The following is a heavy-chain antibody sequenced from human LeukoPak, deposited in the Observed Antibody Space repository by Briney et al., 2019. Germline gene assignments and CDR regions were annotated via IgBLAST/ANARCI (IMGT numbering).Heavy chain of an antibody. V-gene: IGHV5-51*01. CDR2: IYPGDSDT. Sequence: GESLKISCKGSGYSFTSYWIGWVRQMPGKGLEWMGIIYPGDSDTRYSPSFQGQVTISADKSISTAYLQWSSLKVSDTAMYYCARHRKAVAASSYYFDYWGQGTLVTVSS. J-gene: IGHJ4*02. CDR1: GYSFTSYW. D-gene: IGHD2-15*01. CDR3: ARHRKAVAASSYYFDY.